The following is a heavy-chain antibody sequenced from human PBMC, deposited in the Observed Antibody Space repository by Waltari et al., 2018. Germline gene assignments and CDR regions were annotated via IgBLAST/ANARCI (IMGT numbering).Heavy chain of an antibody. CDR3: ARGRGDFWSGYSAFPFDY. CDR2: INHSGST. V-gene: IGHV4-34*01. D-gene: IGHD3-3*01. J-gene: IGHJ4*02. Sequence: QVQLQQWGAGLLKPSETLSLTCAVYGGSFSGYYWSWIRQPPGKGLEWFGEINHSGSTNYNPSLKSRVTISVDTSKNQFSLKLSSVTAADTAVYFCARGRGDFWSGYSAFPFDYWGQGTLVTVSS. CDR1: GGSFSGYY.